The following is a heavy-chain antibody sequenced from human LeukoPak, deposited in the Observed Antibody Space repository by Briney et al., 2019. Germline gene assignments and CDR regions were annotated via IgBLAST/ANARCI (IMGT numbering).Heavy chain of an antibody. CDR1: GFTFSSFG. Sequence: PGRSLRLSCAASGFTFSSFGMHWVRQAPGKGLEWVAVIWYDGTNKYYADSVKGRFTISRDNSKNTLYLQMNSLRAEDTAVYHCAREGAAMDVWGQGTMVTVSS. CDR2: IWYDGTNK. V-gene: IGHV3-33*01. CDR3: AREGAAMDV. J-gene: IGHJ6*02. D-gene: IGHD1-26*01.